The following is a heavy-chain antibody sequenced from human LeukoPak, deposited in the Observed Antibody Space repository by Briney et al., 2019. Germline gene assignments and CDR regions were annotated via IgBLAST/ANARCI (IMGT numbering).Heavy chain of an antibody. D-gene: IGHD3-22*01. CDR2: IYYSGST. CDR1: GGSISSYY. V-gene: IGHV4-59*12. CDR3: ARLYDSNLIFDY. Sequence: SETLSLTCTVSGGSISSYYWSWIRQPPGKGLEWIGYIYYSGSTNYNPSLKSRVTISVDTSKNQFSLKLSSVTAADTAVYYCARLYDSNLIFDYWGQGTLVTVSS. J-gene: IGHJ4*02.